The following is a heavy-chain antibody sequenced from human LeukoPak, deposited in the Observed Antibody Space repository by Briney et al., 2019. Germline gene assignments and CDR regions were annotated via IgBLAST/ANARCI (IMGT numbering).Heavy chain of an antibody. J-gene: IGHJ4*02. V-gene: IGHV4-59*01. Sequence: PSETLSLTCTVSGGSISSYYWSWIRQPPGKGLEWIGYIYYSGSTNYNPSLKSRVTISVDTSKNQFSLRLSSVTAADTAVYYCASGITIFGVVTYFDYWGQGTLVTVSS. D-gene: IGHD3-3*01. CDR1: GGSISSYY. CDR3: ASGITIFGVVTYFDY. CDR2: IYYSGST.